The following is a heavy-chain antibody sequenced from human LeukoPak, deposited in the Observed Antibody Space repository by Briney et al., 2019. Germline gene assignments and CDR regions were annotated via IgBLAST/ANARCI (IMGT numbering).Heavy chain of an antibody. CDR2: ISWDGVTA. Sequence: GGSLRLSCAAWGLTFKEHTVHGVPRARGEGVEGVSLISWDGVTAYYADSVRGRFTISRDNSRNSLYLQMNSLRTEDTALYYCARGGPPTRYYYGLDVWGQGTTVTVSS. CDR3: ARGGPPTRYYYGLDV. J-gene: IGHJ6*02. CDR1: GLTFKEHT. D-gene: IGHD3-16*01. V-gene: IGHV3-43*01.